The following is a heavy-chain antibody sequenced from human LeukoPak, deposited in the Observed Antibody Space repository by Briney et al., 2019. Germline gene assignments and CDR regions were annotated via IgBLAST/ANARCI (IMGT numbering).Heavy chain of an antibody. J-gene: IGHJ6*03. CDR2: IKQDGSEK. D-gene: IGHD2-15*01. CDR1: GFTFSSYW. Sequence: GGSLRLSCAASGFTFSSYWMTWLRQAPGKGLEWVANIKQDGSEKYYLDSVKGRFTISRDNAKSSLYLQMNSLRAEDTAVYYCSREDVAVVGGDYYYMDVWGKGTTVTVSS. V-gene: IGHV3-7*01. CDR3: SREDVAVVGGDYYYMDV.